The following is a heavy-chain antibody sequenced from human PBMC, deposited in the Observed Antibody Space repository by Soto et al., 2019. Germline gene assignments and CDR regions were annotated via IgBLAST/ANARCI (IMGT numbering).Heavy chain of an antibody. CDR3: ARGQGYDFWSGPPNWFDP. V-gene: IGHV1-8*01. CDR2: MNPNSGNT. D-gene: IGHD3-3*01. CDR1: GYTFTSYD. J-gene: IGHJ5*02. Sequence: ASVKVSCKASGYTFTSYDINWVRQATGQGLEWMGWMNPNSGNTGYAQKFQGRVTMTRNTSISTAYMELSSLRSEDTAVYYCARGQGYDFWSGPPNWFDPWGQGTLVTVSS.